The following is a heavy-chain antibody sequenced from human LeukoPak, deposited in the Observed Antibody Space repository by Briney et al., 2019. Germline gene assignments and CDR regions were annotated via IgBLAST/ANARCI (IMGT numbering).Heavy chain of an antibody. CDR3: ARLIQPQGAFDI. CDR1: GFTVSSNY. V-gene: IGHV3-53*01. D-gene: IGHD3-16*01. CDR2: LYSAGNT. J-gene: IGHJ3*02. Sequence: GGFLRLSCAASGFTVSSNYMNWVRQAPGKGLEWVAVLYSAGNTFYADSVKGRFTISRDNSKNTLYLQMNSLRAEDTALYYCARLIQPQGAFDIWGQGTVVTVSS.